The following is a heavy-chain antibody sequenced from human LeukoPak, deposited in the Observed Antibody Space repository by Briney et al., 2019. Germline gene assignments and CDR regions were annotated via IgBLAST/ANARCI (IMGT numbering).Heavy chain of an antibody. CDR1: GFTFSSYW. CDR2: IKQDGSEK. D-gene: IGHD3-3*01. Sequence: GGSLRLSCAASGFTFSSYWMIWVRQAPGKGLEWVANIKQDGSEKYFVDSVKGRFTISRDNAKNSLHLQMNSLRAEDTAVYYCARAEWLLRPFDYWGQGTLVTVSS. V-gene: IGHV3-7*04. CDR3: ARAEWLLRPFDY. J-gene: IGHJ4*02.